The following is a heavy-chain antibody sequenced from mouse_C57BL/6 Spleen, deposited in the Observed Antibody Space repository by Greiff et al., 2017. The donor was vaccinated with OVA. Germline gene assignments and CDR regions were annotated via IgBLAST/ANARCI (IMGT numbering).Heavy chain of an antibody. Sequence: EVKLVESEGGLVQPGSSMKLSCTASGFTFSDYYMAWVRQVPEKGLEWVANINYDGSSTYYLDSLKSRFIISRDNAKNILYLQMSSLKSVDTATYYCARGWYFDVWGTGTTVTVSS. J-gene: IGHJ1*03. CDR1: GFTFSDYY. V-gene: IGHV5-16*01. CDR3: ARGWYFDV. CDR2: INYDGSST.